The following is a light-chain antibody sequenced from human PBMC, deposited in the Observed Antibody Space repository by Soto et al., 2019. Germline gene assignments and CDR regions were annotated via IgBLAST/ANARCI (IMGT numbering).Light chain of an antibody. CDR2: YAS. CDR1: QSVRSN. V-gene: IGKV3-15*01. CDR3: QQYHDWPPIT. Sequence: VMTQSPATLSVSPVERATLSCRASQSVRSNVAWYQQKPGQAPRLLIYYASTRATGVPARFSGSGSGTEFTLTISSLQSEDFAVYYCQQYHDWPPITFGQGTRLEIK. J-gene: IGKJ5*01.